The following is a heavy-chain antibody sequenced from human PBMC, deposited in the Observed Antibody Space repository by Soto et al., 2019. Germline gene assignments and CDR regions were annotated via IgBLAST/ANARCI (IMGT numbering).Heavy chain of an antibody. Sequence: EVRVLERGGRLVRPGGSLTLSCAASTFTFNTYGMTWVRQAPVRGLEWVASISANGASAGYAESLKGRFTISRDNSKNTLYLQMNSLTVEDAAVYYCTRDPNGDHTGAFDFWGQGTVVTVSS. CDR1: TFTFNTYG. J-gene: IGHJ3*01. CDR3: TRDPNGDHTGAFDF. D-gene: IGHD2-21*02. V-gene: IGHV3-23*01. CDR2: ISANGASA.